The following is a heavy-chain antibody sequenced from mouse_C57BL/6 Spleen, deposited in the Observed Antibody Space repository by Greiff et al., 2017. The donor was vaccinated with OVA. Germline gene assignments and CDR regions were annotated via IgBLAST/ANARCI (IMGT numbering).Heavy chain of an antibody. CDR3: ARLTVVATDAFDY. V-gene: IGHV5-6*01. CDR2: IISGGSYT. J-gene: IGHJ2*01. CDR1: GFTFSSYG. Sequence: EVMLVESGGDLVKPGGSLKLSCAASGFTFSSYGMSWVRQTPHKRLVGVATIISGGSYTYYPDSVKGRFTITRDNAKNTLYLQMSSLKSEDTAMYYSARLTVVATDAFDYWGQGTTLTVSS. D-gene: IGHD1-1*01.